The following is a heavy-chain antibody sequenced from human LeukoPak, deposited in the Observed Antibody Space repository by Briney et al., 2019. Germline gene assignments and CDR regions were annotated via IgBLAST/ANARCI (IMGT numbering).Heavy chain of an antibody. V-gene: IGHV1-18*01. CDR1: GYTFTSYD. Sequence: ASVKVSCKASGYTFTSYDINWVRQATGQGLEWMGWISAYNGNTNYAQKLQGRVTMTTDTSTSTAYMELRSLRSDDTAVYYCASSRVYYYDSSGYSNWGQGTLVTVSS. D-gene: IGHD3-22*01. CDR2: ISAYNGNT. J-gene: IGHJ4*02. CDR3: ASSRVYYYDSSGYSN.